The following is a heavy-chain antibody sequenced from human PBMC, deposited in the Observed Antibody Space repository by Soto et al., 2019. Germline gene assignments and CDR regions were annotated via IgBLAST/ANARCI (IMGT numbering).Heavy chain of an antibody. V-gene: IGHV4-31*03. CDR1: GCSISSGGYY. Sequence: SETLSLTCTFSGCSISSGGYYWSWIRQHPGKGLEWIGYIYYSESTYYNPSLKSRVTISVDTSKNQFSLKLSSVTAADTAVYYCARGVAVAGTGFGNWFDPWGQGTLVTVSS. J-gene: IGHJ5*02. CDR3: ARGVAVAGTGFGNWFDP. CDR2: IYYSEST. D-gene: IGHD6-19*01.